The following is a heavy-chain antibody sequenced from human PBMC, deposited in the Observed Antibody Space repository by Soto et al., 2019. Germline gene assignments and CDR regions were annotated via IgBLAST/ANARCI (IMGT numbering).Heavy chain of an antibody. D-gene: IGHD1-26*01. CDR2: IYPGDSDT. J-gene: IGHJ4*02. V-gene: IGHV5-51*01. Sequence: GASLKISCXASGYSFTSCWNGWVRQMAGKCLEWMGIIYPGDSDTRYSPSFQGEVTISADKSSSTAYLQWSSLKASDTAMYYWARREGVGTIHFDYWGQGTLVTVSS. CDR3: ARREGVGTIHFDY. CDR1: GYSFTSCW.